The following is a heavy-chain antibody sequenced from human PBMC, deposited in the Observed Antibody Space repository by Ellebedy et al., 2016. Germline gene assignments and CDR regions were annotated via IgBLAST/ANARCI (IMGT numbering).Heavy chain of an antibody. V-gene: IGHV3-30*18. CDR3: AKDIYSGYSSSVDY. D-gene: IGHD5-12*01. J-gene: IGHJ4*02. Sequence: GGSLRLXXAASGFTFSSYRMHWVRQAPGKGLEWVAVISYDGSNKYYADSVKGRFTISRDNSKNTLYLQMNSLRAENTAVYYCAKDIYSGYSSSVDYWGQGTLVTVSS. CDR1: GFTFSSYR. CDR2: ISYDGSNK.